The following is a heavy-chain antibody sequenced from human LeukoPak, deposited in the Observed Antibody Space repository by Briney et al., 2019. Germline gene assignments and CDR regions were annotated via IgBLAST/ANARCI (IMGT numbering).Heavy chain of an antibody. D-gene: IGHD3-10*01. CDR3: ARLITMVRGAPPYYYYMDV. Sequence: SETLSLTCTVSGGSISSYYWSWIRQPAGKGLEWIGRIYTSGSTNYNPSLKSRVTMSVDTSKNQFSLKLSSVTAADTAVYYCARLITMVRGAPPYYYYMDVWGKGTTVTISS. V-gene: IGHV4-4*07. CDR1: GGSISSYY. J-gene: IGHJ6*03. CDR2: IYTSGST.